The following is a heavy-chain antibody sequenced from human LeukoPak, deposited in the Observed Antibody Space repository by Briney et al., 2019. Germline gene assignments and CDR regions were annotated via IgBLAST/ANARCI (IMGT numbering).Heavy chain of an antibody. CDR1: GFTFSSHS. CDR3: APFSAVTHYYFDY. Sequence: PGGSLRLSCAASGFTFSSHSLMWVRQAPGKGLEWASSISPDSGYIYYADSVKGRFTISRDNAENSLFLQMNRLGAEDTAVYYCAPFSAVTHYYFDYWGQGTLVTVSS. V-gene: IGHV3-21*01. CDR2: ISPDSGYI. J-gene: IGHJ4*02. D-gene: IGHD6-13*01.